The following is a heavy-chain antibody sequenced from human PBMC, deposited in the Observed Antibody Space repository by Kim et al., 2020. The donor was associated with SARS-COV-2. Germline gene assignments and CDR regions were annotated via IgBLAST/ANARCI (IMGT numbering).Heavy chain of an antibody. V-gene: IGHV4-4*02. CDR2: IYHTGTA. D-gene: IGHD5-18*01. J-gene: IGHJ4*02. CDR1: GGSISDNHW. CDR3: ARETWIQGGTIDY. Sequence: SETLSLTCVVSGGSISDNHWWSWVRQSPGKGLEGIGEIYHTGTAQYNPSLKSRVTISVDKSKNQFSLDLSSVTAADTATYFCARETWIQGGTIDYWGQGTLVTVSS.